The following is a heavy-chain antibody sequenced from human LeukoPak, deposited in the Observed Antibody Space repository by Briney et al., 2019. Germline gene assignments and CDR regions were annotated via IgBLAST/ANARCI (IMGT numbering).Heavy chain of an antibody. CDR2: IYYSGST. J-gene: IGHJ4*02. CDR3: AGRYSSSFGYFDY. Sequence: PSETLSLTCTVSGGSISSSSYYWGWIRQPPGKGLEWIGSIYYSGSTYYNPSLKSRVTISVDTSKNQFSLKLSSVTAADTAVYYCAGRYSSSFGYFDYWGQGTLVTVSS. CDR1: GGSISSSSYY. D-gene: IGHD6-13*01. V-gene: IGHV4-39*07.